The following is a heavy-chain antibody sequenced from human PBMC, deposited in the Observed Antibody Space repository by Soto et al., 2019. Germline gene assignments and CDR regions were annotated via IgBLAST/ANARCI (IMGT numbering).Heavy chain of an antibody. CDR1: GYTLTELS. Sequence: GASVKVSCKVSGYTLTELSMHWVRQAPGKGLEWMGGFDPEDGETIYAQKFQGRVTMTEDTSTDTAYMELSSLRSEDTAVYYCATALEGLLLQPRDYFDYWGQGTLVTVSS. CDR2: FDPEDGET. CDR3: ATALEGLLLQPRDYFDY. J-gene: IGHJ4*02. V-gene: IGHV1-24*01. D-gene: IGHD2-15*01.